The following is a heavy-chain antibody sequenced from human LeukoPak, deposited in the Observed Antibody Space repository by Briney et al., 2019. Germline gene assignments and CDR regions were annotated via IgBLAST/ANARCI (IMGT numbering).Heavy chain of an antibody. V-gene: IGHV3-9*01. Sequence: PGRSLRLSCAASGFTFVDYAMHWVRQAPGKGLEWVSGVSWNSGTIGYADSVKGRFTISRDNAKNSLYLQMNSLRAEDTAVYYCATNGPQLRYFDWLPRHFDYWGQGTLVTVSS. CDR1: GFTFVDYA. D-gene: IGHD3-9*01. CDR2: VSWNSGTI. J-gene: IGHJ4*02. CDR3: ATNGPQLRYFDWLPRHFDY.